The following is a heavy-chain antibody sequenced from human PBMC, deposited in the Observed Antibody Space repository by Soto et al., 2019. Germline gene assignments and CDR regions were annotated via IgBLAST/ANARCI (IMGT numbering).Heavy chain of an antibody. D-gene: IGHD2-2*01. CDR1: GFTFSSYG. Sequence: SVGGVVQPGRSLRLSCAASGFTFSSYGMHWVRQAPGKGLEWVAVISYDGSNKYYADSVKGRFTISRDNSKNTLYLQMNSLRAEDTAVYYCAKDRDIVVVPAALHFDYWGQGTLVTVSS. CDR3: AKDRDIVVVPAALHFDY. J-gene: IGHJ4*02. V-gene: IGHV3-30*18. CDR2: ISYDGSNK.